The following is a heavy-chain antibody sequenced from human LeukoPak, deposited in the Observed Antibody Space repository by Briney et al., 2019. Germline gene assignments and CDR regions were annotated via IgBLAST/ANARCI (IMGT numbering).Heavy chain of an antibody. CDR1: SSSFSTSYR. Sequence: SETLSLTCAVSSSSFSTSYRWGWIRQPPGKGLEWIGTFYHPGNTYYNPSLESRVTISVDPSKNQFSLNLTSVTAADTAVYYCANVNTVTTAYFDYWGQGTLVTVSS. D-gene: IGHD4-11*01. J-gene: IGHJ4*02. CDR2: FYHPGNT. CDR3: ANVNTVTTAYFDY. V-gene: IGHV4-38-2*01.